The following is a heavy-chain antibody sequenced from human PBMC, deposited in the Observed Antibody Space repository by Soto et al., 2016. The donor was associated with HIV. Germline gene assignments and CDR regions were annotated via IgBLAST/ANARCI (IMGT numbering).Heavy chain of an antibody. D-gene: IGHD6-19*01. V-gene: IGHV4-34*02. CDR1: GRSFSGYY. CDR2: INHSGNT. Sequence: QAQLQQWGAGLLKPSETLSLTCAVYGRSFSGYYWTWIRQPPGKGLEWIGEINHSGNTNYNPSLKSRVTISVDRSKNQFSLKVKSVTAADTAVYYCARLDIAVAATGLDQWGQGTLVTSPQ. CDR3: ARLDIAVAATGLDQ. J-gene: IGHJ4*02.